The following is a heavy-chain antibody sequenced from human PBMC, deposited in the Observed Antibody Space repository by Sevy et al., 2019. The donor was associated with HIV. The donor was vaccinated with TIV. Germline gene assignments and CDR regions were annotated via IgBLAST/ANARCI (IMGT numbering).Heavy chain of an antibody. J-gene: IGHJ6*02. V-gene: IGHV3-30*02. Sequence: GGSLRLSCAASGFTFSTYDMHWVRQAPGKGLEWVAYIRYDGSSKYYADSVRGRFTISRDNSKNTLYLQMNSLRAEDTAVYYCARGRKTTQEWLEELDYYYGVDVWGQGTTVTVSS. D-gene: IGHD2-8*01. CDR3: ARGRKTTQEWLEELDYYYGVDV. CDR1: GFTFSTYD. CDR2: IRYDGSSK.